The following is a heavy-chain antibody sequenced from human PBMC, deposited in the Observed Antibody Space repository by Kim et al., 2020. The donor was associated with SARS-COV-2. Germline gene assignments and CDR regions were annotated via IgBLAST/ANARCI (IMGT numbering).Heavy chain of an antibody. CDR3: ARHEVGGGNTY. D-gene: IGHD2-15*01. CDR1: GYIFTNYW. J-gene: IGHJ4*02. Sequence: GESLKISCKASGYIFTNYWIGWVRQMPGKGLEWMGIIYPADSDVRYSPSFQGQVTISADKSISTAYLQCNSLKASDTAMYYCARHEVGGGNTYWGQGTLVTVSS. V-gene: IGHV5-51*01. CDR2: IYPADSDV.